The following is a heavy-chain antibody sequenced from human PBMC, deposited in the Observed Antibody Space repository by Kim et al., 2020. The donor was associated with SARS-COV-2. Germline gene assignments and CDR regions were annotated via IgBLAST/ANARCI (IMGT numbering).Heavy chain of an antibody. V-gene: IGHV1-2*06. J-gene: IGHJ2*01. D-gene: IGHD3-3*01. CDR1: GYTFTGYY. Sequence: ASVKVSCKASGYTFTGYYMHWVRQAPGQGLEWMGRIHPNSGGTNYAQKFQGRVTMTRDTSISTAYMELSRLRSDDTAVYYCARDSRVTIFGVVTYWYLEIWGRGTLGTASS. CDR2: IHPNSGGT. CDR3: ARDSRVTIFGVVTYWYLEI.